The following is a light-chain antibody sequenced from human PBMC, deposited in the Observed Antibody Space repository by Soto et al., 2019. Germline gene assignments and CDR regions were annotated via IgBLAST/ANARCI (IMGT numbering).Light chain of an antibody. Sequence: QSALTQPASVSGSPGQSITISCTATSSDVDTHNYVSWYQQYPGKAPKLMIFGVTERPSGVPDRFSGSKSGNTASLTVSGLQADDEAVYYCYSYAGRNIWVFGGGTKLTVL. V-gene: IGLV2-8*01. CDR1: SSDVDTHNY. CDR3: YSYAGRNIWV. CDR2: GVT. J-gene: IGLJ3*02.